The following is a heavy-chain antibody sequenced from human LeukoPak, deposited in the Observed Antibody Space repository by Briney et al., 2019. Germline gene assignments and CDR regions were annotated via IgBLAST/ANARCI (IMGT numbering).Heavy chain of an antibody. CDR1: GFTFDNSV. Sequence: PGRSLRLSCAASGFTFDNSVMHWVRQAPGKGLEWVAAIWYDGSNIYYADSVKGRFTISRDNSKNTLYLQMNGLRVEDTAVYYCAKDYGDYNFDYWGHGSLVAVSS. V-gene: IGHV3-33*06. D-gene: IGHD4-17*01. CDR3: AKDYGDYNFDY. J-gene: IGHJ4*01. CDR2: IWYDGSNI.